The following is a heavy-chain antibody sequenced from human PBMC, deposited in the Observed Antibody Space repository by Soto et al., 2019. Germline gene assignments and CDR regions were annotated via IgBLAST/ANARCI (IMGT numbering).Heavy chain of an antibody. V-gene: IGHV1-69*12. CDR3: ARGNHRWLQLWYFDL. CDR2: IIPIFGTV. D-gene: IGHD5-12*01. CDR1: GGTFSNYP. J-gene: IGHJ2*01. Sequence: QVQLVQSGAEVKKPGSSVKVSCKASGGTFSNYPISWVRQAPGQGLEWMGGIIPIFGTVTYAQKLQGRVTITAAESTSIAYMELSSLRSEDTAVYYCARGNHRWLQLWYFDLWCRGTLVTVSS.